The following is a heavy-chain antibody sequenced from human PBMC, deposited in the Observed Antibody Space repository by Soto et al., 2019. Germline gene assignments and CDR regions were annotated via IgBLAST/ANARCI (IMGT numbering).Heavy chain of an antibody. CDR1: GFTFSSYW. CDR2: IRYDGRIT. D-gene: IGHD3-16*01. J-gene: IGHJ6*02. V-gene: IGHV3-74*01. CDR3: ARGLRGGYGMDV. Sequence: EVQLVESGGGLVQPGGSLRLSCAASGFTFSSYWMHWVRQAPGKGLVWVSRIRYDGRITNYADSVKGRSTISRDDAKNTVYLQMNSLGAEDTAVYYCARGLRGGYGMDVWGQGTTVTVSS.